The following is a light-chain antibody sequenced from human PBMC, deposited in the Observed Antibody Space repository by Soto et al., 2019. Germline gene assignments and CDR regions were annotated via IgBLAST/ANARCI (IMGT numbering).Light chain of an antibody. CDR1: QRVLYSSNNKNY. CDR2: DAS. CDR3: QQRSNWPPPIT. J-gene: IGKJ5*01. V-gene: IGKV4-1*01. Sequence: DIVMTQSPDSLAVSLGERATINCKSGQRVLYSSNNKNYLAWYQQKPGQPPKLLLYDASNRATGIPARFSGSGSGTDFTLTISSLEPEDFAVYYCQQRSNWPPPITFGQGTRLEIK.